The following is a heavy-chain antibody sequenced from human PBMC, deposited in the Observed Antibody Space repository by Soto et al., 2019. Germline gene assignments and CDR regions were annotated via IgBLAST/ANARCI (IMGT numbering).Heavy chain of an antibody. CDR2: SIPIFGTA. V-gene: IGHV1-69*01. Sequence: QVQLVQSGAEVKKPGSSVKVSCKASGGTFSSYAISWVRQAPGQGLEWMGGSIPIFGTANYAQKFQGRVTITADESTSTAYMELSSPRSEDTVVYYCAREDGYSSSYPYYYYGMDVCVHGTTVTVSS. D-gene: IGHD6-13*01. J-gene: IGHJ6*02. CDR1: GGTFSSYA. CDR3: AREDGYSSSYPYYYYGMDV.